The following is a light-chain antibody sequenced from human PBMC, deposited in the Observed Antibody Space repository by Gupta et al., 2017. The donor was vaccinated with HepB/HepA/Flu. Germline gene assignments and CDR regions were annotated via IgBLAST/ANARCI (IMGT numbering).Light chain of an antibody. CDR3: ATWDDSLIGRV. CDR2: SND. V-gene: IGLV1-44*01. Sequence: QPVVRQPPSASGTPGQRVTISCSGSSSNIGRNSVNWYQQVPGTAPRLLIHSNDERPSGVPDRFSGSKSGTSASLAISGLQSEDEADYYCATWDDSLIGRVFGGGTELTVL. CDR1: SSNIGRNS. J-gene: IGLJ3*02.